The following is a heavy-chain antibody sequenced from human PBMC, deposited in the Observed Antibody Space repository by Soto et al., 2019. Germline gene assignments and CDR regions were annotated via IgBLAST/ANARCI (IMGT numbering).Heavy chain of an antibody. CDR1: GDSISSRGYT. CDR3: ARAVSSSILYIDF. V-gene: IGHV4-30-2*01. CDR2: IYPSGAA. Sequence: PSETLSLTCGISGDSISSRGYTWTWIRQPPGKGLEWIGYIYPSGAAYYNPSLKSRVTISLETSKNRFSLNVKSATAADTAVYYCARAVSSSILYIDFWGQGTTVTVSS. J-gene: IGHJ6*03. D-gene: IGHD3-10*01.